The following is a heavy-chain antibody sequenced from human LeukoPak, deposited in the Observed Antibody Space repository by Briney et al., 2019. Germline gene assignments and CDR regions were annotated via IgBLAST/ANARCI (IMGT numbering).Heavy chain of an antibody. CDR2: ISTYNGNT. Sequence: ASVKVSCKASGYTFINYDFSWVRQAPGQGLEWMGWISTYNGNTNYAQKLQGRVTMTTDTSTSTAYMELRSLRSDDTAVYYCARFRSLLPDYWGQGTLVTVSS. V-gene: IGHV1-18*01. CDR1: GYTFINYD. CDR3: ARFRSLLPDY. D-gene: IGHD3-22*01. J-gene: IGHJ4*02.